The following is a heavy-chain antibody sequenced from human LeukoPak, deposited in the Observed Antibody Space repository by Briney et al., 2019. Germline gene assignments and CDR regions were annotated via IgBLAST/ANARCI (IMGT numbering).Heavy chain of an antibody. CDR2: INHSGST. J-gene: IGHJ4*02. Sequence: SETLSLTCAVYGGSFSGYYWSWVRQPPGKGLEWIGEINHSGSTNYNTSLKSRVTISVDTSKNQFSLKLSYVTAADTAVYYCARERDDYVWGSYRHYYFDYWGQGTLVTVSS. CDR3: ARERDDYVWGSYRHYYFDY. CDR1: GGSFSGYY. D-gene: IGHD3-16*02. V-gene: IGHV4-34*01.